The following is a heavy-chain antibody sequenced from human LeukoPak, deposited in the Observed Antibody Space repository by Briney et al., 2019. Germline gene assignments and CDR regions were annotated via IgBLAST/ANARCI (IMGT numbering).Heavy chain of an antibody. CDR2: IYHSEST. CDR3: ARQRYFYDSSGYHFDH. CDR1: GGSISSRSYY. V-gene: IGHV4-39*01. D-gene: IGHD3-22*01. J-gene: IGHJ4*02. Sequence: SETLSLTCTVSGGSISSRSYYWGWIRQPPGKGLEWIASIYHSESTHCNPSLRSRVTISVDTSKNQFSLKLSSVTAADTAVYYCARQRYFYDSSGYHFDHWGQGTLVTVSS.